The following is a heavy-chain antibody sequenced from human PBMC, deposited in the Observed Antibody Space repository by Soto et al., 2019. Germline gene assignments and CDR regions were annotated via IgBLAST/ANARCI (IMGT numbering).Heavy chain of an antibody. CDR2: ISYDGSNK. CDR3: ARDLTDYGDYEGNY. Sequence: GGSLRLSCAASGFTFSSYAMHWVRQAPGKGLEWVAVISYDGSNKYYADSVKGRFTISRDNSKNTLYLQMNSLRAEDTAVYYCARDLTDYGDYEGNYWGQGTLVTVYS. J-gene: IGHJ4*02. D-gene: IGHD4-17*01. CDR1: GFTFSSYA. V-gene: IGHV3-30-3*01.